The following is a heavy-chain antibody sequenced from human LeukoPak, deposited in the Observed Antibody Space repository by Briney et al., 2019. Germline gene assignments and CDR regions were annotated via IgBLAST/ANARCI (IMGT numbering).Heavy chain of an antibody. D-gene: IGHD2-8*02. V-gene: IGHV4-31*03. Sequence: SETLSLTCTVSGGSISNGGYYWSWIRQHPGKGLEWIAYIYYSGSTYYNPSLKSRVTISVDTSKNQFSLKLSSVTAADTAVYYCARGRGALVTQYYFDYWGQGTLVTVSS. CDR1: GGSISNGGYY. CDR2: IYYSGST. J-gene: IGHJ4*02. CDR3: ARGRGALVTQYYFDY.